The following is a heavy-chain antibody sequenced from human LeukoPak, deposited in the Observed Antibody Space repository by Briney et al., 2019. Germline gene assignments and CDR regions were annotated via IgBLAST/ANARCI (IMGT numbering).Heavy chain of an antibody. CDR1: GGSISSSSYY. V-gene: IGHV4-39*01. Sequence: SETLSLTCSVSGGSISSSSYYWGWIRQPPEKGLEWIGTIYYSGGTYYNPSLKSRITISVDTSKNQFSLKLSSVTAADTAVYFCARHLYDSSGYYYLTLWFDPWGQGTLVTVSS. CDR2: IYYSGGT. CDR3: ARHLYDSSGYYYLTLWFDP. D-gene: IGHD3-22*01. J-gene: IGHJ5*02.